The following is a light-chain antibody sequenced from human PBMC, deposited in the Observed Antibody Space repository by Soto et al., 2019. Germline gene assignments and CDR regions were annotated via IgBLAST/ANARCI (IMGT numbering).Light chain of an antibody. CDR3: QQYGSSPRT. CDR1: QSVSSW. CDR2: GAS. Sequence: SPSSLSASLGYRVTMICRASQSVSSWLAWYQQKPGKAPNLLIYGASSRATGITDRFSGSGSGTDFTLTISRLEPEDFAVYYCQQYGSSPRTFGQGTRLEIK. V-gene: IGKV3-20*01. J-gene: IGKJ5*01.